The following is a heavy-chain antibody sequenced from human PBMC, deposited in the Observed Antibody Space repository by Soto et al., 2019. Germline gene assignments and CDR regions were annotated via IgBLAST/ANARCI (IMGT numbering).Heavy chain of an antibody. V-gene: IGHV3-30-3*01. CDR3: ARDPSIVVVINTFFDQ. D-gene: IGHD3-22*01. CDR2: ISYDGSNK. Sequence: QVQLVESGGGVVQPGRSLRLSCAASGFSFSSYSMHWVRQAPGKGLEWVALISYDGSNKYYADSVKGRFTMSRDNSKNTLYLQMNSLRTEDTAVYYCARDPSIVVVINTFFDQWCQGTLVTVSS. J-gene: IGHJ4*02. CDR1: GFSFSSYS.